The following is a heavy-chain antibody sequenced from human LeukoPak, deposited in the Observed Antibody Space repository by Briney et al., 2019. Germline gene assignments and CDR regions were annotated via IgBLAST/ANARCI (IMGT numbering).Heavy chain of an antibody. D-gene: IGHD5-12*01. J-gene: IGHJ4*02. CDR2: IYYSGST. CDR3: AAYSGYDRHFDY. CDR1: GGSISSYY. V-gene: IGHV4-59*01. Sequence: PSETLSLTCTVSGGSISSYYWSWIRQPPGKGLEWIGYIYYSGSTNYNPSLKSRVTISVDTSKSQFSLKLSSVTAADTAVYYCAAYSGYDRHFDYWGQGTLVTVSS.